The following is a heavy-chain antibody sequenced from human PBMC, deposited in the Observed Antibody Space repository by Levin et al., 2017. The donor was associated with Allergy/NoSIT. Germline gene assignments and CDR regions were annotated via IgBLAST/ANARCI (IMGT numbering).Heavy chain of an antibody. D-gene: IGHD5-18*01. Sequence: PSETLSLTCTVSGASISSYYWTWIRQSPGKGLEWIGYIFDSGSTNYNPSLKSRVTISVDTSKNQFSLKLNSVTAADTAVYYCARDYSYGLFDYWGQGTLVAVSS. CDR3: ARDYSYGLFDY. V-gene: IGHV4-59*01. J-gene: IGHJ4*02. CDR2: IFDSGST. CDR1: GASISSYY.